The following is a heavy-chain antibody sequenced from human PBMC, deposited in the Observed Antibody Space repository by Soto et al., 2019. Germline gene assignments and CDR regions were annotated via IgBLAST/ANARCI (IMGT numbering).Heavy chain of an antibody. CDR1: GYTFTSYG. J-gene: IGHJ6*02. CDR2: IRAYNGNT. CDR3: AREDSSGWYGHYYYYYGMDV. Sequence: QVQLVQSGAEVKKPGASVKVSCKASGYTFTSYGISWVRQAPGQGLEWMGWIRAYNGNTNYAQKLQGRVTMTTDTSTSTAYMELRSLRSYDTAVYYCAREDSSGWYGHYYYYYGMDVWGQGTTVTVSS. V-gene: IGHV1-18*01. D-gene: IGHD6-19*01.